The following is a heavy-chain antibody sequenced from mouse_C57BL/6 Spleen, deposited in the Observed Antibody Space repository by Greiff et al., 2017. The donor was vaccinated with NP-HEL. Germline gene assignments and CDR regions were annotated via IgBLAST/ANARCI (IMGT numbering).Heavy chain of an antibody. Sequence: QVQLQQSGAELVRPGASVKLSCKASGYTFTDYYINWVKQRPGQGLEWIARIYPGSGNTYYTEKFKGKATLTAEKSSSTAYMQLSSLTSEDSAVYFCARDGSHAMDYWGQGTSVTVSS. D-gene: IGHD2-3*01. CDR2: IYPGSGNT. CDR3: ARDGSHAMDY. V-gene: IGHV1-76*01. CDR1: GYTFTDYY. J-gene: IGHJ4*01.